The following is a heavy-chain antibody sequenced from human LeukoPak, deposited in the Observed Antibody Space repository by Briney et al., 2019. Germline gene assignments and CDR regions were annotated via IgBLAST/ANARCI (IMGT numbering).Heavy chain of an antibody. D-gene: IGHD2-15*01. V-gene: IGHV3-15*01. CDR3: NTNPYS. CDR2: VITKADGGTT. J-gene: IGHJ6*02. CDR1: GFTFTNTW. Sequence: GGSLRLSCATSGFTFTNTWMSWVRQAPGKGLEWVGRVITKADGGTTEYAAPVKGRFTISRDDSKDTLYLQLNSLKIEDTGVYYCNTNPYSWGQGTTVTVSS.